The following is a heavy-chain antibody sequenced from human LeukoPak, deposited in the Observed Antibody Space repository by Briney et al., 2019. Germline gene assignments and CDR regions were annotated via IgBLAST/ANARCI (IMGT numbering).Heavy chain of an antibody. CDR2: IKPDGSEI. V-gene: IGHV3-7*01. CDR3: ARDITIFGVVIHDGASLGY. J-gene: IGHJ4*02. D-gene: IGHD3-3*01. Sequence: PGGSLRLSCAASGFTFTNYWMSWVRQAPGKGLEWVANIKPDGSEIYYVGSVKGRFTISRDNAKNSLYLQMNSLRDEDTAVYFCARDITIFGVVIHDGASLGYWGQGTLVTVSS. CDR1: GFTFTNYW.